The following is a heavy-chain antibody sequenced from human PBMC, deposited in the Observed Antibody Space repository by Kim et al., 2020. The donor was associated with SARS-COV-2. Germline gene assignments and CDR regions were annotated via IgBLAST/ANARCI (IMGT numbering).Heavy chain of an antibody. CDR1: GFTFSSYD. J-gene: IGHJ6*03. V-gene: IGHV3-48*03. Sequence: GGSLRLSCAASGFTFSSYDMNWVRQAPGKGLEWVSYISSSFSDIYYTDSVKGRFTISRDNAKNSLYLQMNSLTAEDTAMYYCAREEHTSIYYFY. CDR2: ISSSFSDI. D-gene: IGHD2-2*01. CDR3: AREEHTSIYYFY.